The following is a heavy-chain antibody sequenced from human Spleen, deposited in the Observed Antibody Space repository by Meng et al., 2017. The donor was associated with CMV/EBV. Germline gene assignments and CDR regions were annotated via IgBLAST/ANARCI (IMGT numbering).Heavy chain of an antibody. CDR1: TFTFSDYY. D-gene: IGHD6-19*01. CDR2: ISGSGGST. CDR3: ARWASSGYYYGMDV. V-gene: IGHV3-11*04. J-gene: IGHJ6*02. Sequence: GGSLRLSCAASTFTFSDYYMSWIRQAPGKGLEWVSAISGSGGSTYYADSVKGRFTISRDNAKNSLYLQMNSLRAEDTAVYYCARWASSGYYYGMDVWGQGTTVTVSS.